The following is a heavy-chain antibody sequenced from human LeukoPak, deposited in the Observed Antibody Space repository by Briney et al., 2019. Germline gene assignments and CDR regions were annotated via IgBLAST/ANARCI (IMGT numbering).Heavy chain of an antibody. Sequence: PGGSLRLSCAASGFTFSSYAMSWVRQAPGKGLEWVSVISGSGGSTYYADSVKGRFTISRDNAMSSLYLQMNSLRADDTAVFYCASDTMTYYYDSSGPGDYYYGMDVWGQGTTVTVSS. V-gene: IGHV3-23*01. CDR2: ISGSGGST. CDR3: ASDTMTYYYDSSGPGDYYYGMDV. J-gene: IGHJ6*02. D-gene: IGHD3-22*01. CDR1: GFTFSSYA.